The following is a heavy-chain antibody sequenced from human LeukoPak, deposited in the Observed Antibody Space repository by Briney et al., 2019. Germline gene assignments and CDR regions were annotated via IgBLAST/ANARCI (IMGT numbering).Heavy chain of an antibody. CDR3: ARDLHYYDSSGPGNP. D-gene: IGHD3-22*01. Sequence: GGTLRLSCAASGFTFSSYGMHWVRQAPGKGLEWVAVISYDGSNKYYADSVKGRFTISRDNSKNTLYLQMNSLRAEDTAVYYCARDLHYYDSSGPGNPWGQGTLVTVSS. CDR1: GFTFSSYG. V-gene: IGHV3-30*03. J-gene: IGHJ5*02. CDR2: ISYDGSNK.